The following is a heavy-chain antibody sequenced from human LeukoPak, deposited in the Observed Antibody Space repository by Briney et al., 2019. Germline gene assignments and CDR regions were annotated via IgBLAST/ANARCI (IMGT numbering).Heavy chain of an antibody. V-gene: IGHV3-33*08. D-gene: IGHD5-12*01. Sequence: GGSLRLSCAASGFTFSSYDMHWVRQAPGKGLEWVAVIWYDGSNKYYADSVKGRFTISRDNSKNTLYLQMNSLRAEDTAVYYCARSPSGYRYYYGMDVWGQGTTVTVSS. J-gene: IGHJ6*02. CDR3: ARSPSGYRYYYGMDV. CDR2: IWYDGSNK. CDR1: GFTFSSYD.